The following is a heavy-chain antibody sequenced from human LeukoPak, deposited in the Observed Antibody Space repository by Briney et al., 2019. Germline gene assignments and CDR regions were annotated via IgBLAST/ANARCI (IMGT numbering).Heavy chain of an antibody. Sequence: GESLKISCKGSGYSFTSYWIGWVRQMPGKGLEWMGIIYPGDSDTRYSPSFQGQVTISADKSISTAYLQWSSLKASDTAMYYCARLSYDSSGYLDNYFDYWGQGTLVTVSS. D-gene: IGHD3-22*01. V-gene: IGHV5-51*01. CDR1: GYSFTSYW. J-gene: IGHJ4*02. CDR3: ARLSYDSSGYLDNYFDY. CDR2: IYPGDSDT.